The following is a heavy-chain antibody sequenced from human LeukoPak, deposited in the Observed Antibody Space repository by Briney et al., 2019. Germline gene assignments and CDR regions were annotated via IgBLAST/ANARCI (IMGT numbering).Heavy chain of an antibody. D-gene: IGHD1-1*01. CDR1: GFSFSTYA. CDR2: IYSGGST. V-gene: IGHV3-53*01. J-gene: IGHJ6*03. Sequence: GRSLRLSCAASGFSFSTYAMSWVRQAPGKGLEWVSVIYSGGSTYYADSVKGRFTISRDNSKNTLYLQMNSLRAEDTAVYYCARVEGRYYYVDVWGKGTTVTISS. CDR3: ARVEGRYYYVDV.